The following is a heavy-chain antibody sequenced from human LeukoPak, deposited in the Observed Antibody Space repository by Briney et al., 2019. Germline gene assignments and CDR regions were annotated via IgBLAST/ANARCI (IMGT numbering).Heavy chain of an antibody. CDR3: AKDRRGYYDSSAWDY. Sequence: PGRSLRLSCAASGFTFSSYAMHWVRQAPGKGLEWVAFIWYDGSNKDYTDSVKGRFTISRDNAKNRLHLQMNSLRAEDTAVYYCAKDRRGYYDSSAWDYWGQGTLVTVSS. V-gene: IGHV3-33*06. J-gene: IGHJ4*02. D-gene: IGHD3-22*01. CDR1: GFTFSSYA. CDR2: IWYDGSNK.